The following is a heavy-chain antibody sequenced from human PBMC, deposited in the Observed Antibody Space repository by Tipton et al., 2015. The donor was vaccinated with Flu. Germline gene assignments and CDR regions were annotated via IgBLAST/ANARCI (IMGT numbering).Heavy chain of an antibody. CDR2: IYSGGST. CDR1: GFSVTNNY. CDR3: AVGYTPYYFDY. J-gene: IGHJ4*02. D-gene: IGHD6-13*01. V-gene: IGHV3-53*01. Sequence: QLVQSGGGLIQRGGSLRLSCAVSGFSVTNNYMTWVRQAPGKGLEWVSVIYSGGSTYYADSVKGRFTISRDNSKNTLYLQMNSLRAEDTAVYYCAVGYTPYYFDYWGQGTLVTVSS.